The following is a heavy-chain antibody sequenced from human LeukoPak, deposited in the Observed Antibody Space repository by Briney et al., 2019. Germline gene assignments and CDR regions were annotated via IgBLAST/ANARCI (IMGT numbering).Heavy chain of an antibody. CDR3: TRGRHYAMDV. J-gene: IGHJ6*02. CDR2: IKQDGSEK. CDR1: TLTFSNYW. Sequence: PGGSLRLSCAASTLTFSNYWMSWVRQAPGKGLEWVANIKQDGSEKYYADSVKGRFAISRDNAKSTLYLQINSLRAEDTAVYYCTRGRHYAMDVWGQGTTVTVSS. V-gene: IGHV3-7*01.